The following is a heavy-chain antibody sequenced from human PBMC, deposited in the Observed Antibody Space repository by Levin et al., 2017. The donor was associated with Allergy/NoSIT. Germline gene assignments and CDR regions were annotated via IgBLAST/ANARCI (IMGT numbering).Heavy chain of an antibody. Sequence: GGSLRLSCAASGFTFSNAWMSWVRQAPGKGLEWVGRIKSKTDGGTTDYAAPVKGRFTISRDDSKNTLYLQMNSLKTEDTAVYYCTGNAVTTSYYGMDVWGQGTTVTVSS. CDR2: IKSKTDGGTT. CDR3: TGNAVTTSYYGMDV. J-gene: IGHJ6*02. CDR1: GFTFSNAW. D-gene: IGHD4-17*01. V-gene: IGHV3-15*01.